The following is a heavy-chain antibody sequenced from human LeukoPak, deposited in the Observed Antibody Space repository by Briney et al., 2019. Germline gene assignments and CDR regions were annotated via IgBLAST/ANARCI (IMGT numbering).Heavy chain of an antibody. V-gene: IGHV4-61*02. D-gene: IGHD3-10*01. CDR1: GGSISSGSYY. J-gene: IGHJ4*02. Sequence: KASQTLSLTCTVSGGSISSGSYYWSWIRQPAGKVLEWIGRIYTSGSTNYNPSLKSRLTISVDTSKNQFSLKLSSVTAADTAVYYCARDLHYYGSGTLGYWGQGTLVTVSS. CDR2: IYTSGST. CDR3: ARDLHYYGSGTLGY.